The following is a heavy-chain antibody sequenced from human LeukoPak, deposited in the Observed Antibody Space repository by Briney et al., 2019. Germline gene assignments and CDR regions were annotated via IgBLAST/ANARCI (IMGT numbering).Heavy chain of an antibody. J-gene: IGHJ6*02. V-gene: IGHV4-4*09. CDR3: ARGGAHGMDV. D-gene: IGHD3-16*01. CDR2: IYTSGST. Sequence: SETLSLTCTVSGGSISSYYWSWIRQPPGKGLEWIGYIYTSGSTNYNPSLKSRVTISVDTSKNQFSLKLSSVTAADTAVYYCARGGAHGMDVWGQGTTVTVSS. CDR1: GGSISSYY.